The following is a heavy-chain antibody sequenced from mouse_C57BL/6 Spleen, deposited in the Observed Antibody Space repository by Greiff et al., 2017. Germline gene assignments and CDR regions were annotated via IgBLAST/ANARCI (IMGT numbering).Heavy chain of an antibody. CDR3: ARDVPYYGSSYWYFDV. D-gene: IGHD1-1*01. J-gene: IGHJ1*03. CDR1: GFTFSDYY. Sequence: EVKLVESEGGLVQPGSSMKLSCTASGFTFSDYYMAWVRQVPEKGLEWVANINYDGSSTYYLDSLKSRFIISRDNAKNILYLQMSSLKSEYTATYFCARDVPYYGSSYWYFDVWGTGTTVTVSS. CDR2: INYDGSST. V-gene: IGHV5-16*01.